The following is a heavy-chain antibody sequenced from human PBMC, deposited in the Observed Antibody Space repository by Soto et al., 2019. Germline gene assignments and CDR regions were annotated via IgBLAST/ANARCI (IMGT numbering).Heavy chain of an antibody. J-gene: IGHJ4*02. D-gene: IGHD6-25*01. Sequence: HGESLKISCKGSGYSFTSYWISWVRQMPGKGLAWMGTIDPNDSYTKYSPSFQGHVTISTDKSISTAYLQWSSLQASDTAMYYCARLDVLTYSGSLLDDWGQGTLVTVSS. V-gene: IGHV5-10-1*01. CDR2: IDPNDSYT. CDR3: ARLDVLTYSGSLLDD. CDR1: GYSFTSYW.